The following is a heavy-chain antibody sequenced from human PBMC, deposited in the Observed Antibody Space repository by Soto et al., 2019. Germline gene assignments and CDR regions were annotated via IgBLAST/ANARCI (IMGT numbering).Heavy chain of an antibody. J-gene: IGHJ5*02. CDR2: IYYSGST. Sequence: QLQLQESGPGLVKPSETLSLTCTVSGGSISSTSYYWGWIRQPPGKGLEWIGSIYYSGSTYYNPSLKSPVTISVDTSKNQFSLKLSSVTAADTAVYYCARRIGNPGANWFDPWGQGTLVTVSS. CDR1: GGSISSTSYY. V-gene: IGHV4-39*01. D-gene: IGHD1-26*01. CDR3: ARRIGNPGANWFDP.